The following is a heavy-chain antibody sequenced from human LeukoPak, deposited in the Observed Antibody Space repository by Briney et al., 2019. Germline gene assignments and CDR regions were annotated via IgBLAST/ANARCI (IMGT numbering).Heavy chain of an antibody. Sequence: GGSLRLSCAASGFTFSSFGIHWVRQAPGKGLEWVAFIRYDGSNKYYADSVKGRFTISRDNPKNTLYLQMNSLRAEDTAVYYCARGGYSSSWFWVYWGQGTLVTVSA. CDR2: IRYDGSNK. CDR1: GFTFSSFG. D-gene: IGHD6-13*01. V-gene: IGHV3-30*02. J-gene: IGHJ4*02. CDR3: ARGGYSSSWFWVY.